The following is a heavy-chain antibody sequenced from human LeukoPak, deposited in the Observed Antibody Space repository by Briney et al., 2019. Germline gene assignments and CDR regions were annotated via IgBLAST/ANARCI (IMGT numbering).Heavy chain of an antibody. J-gene: IGHJ6*02. CDR1: GYTFISYG. CDR3: ARDMAVAGYYYYYGMDV. CDR2: ISAYNGNT. V-gene: IGHV1-18*01. D-gene: IGHD6-19*01. Sequence: EASVKVSCKASGYTFISYGISWVRQAPGQGLEWMGWISAYNGNTNYAQKLQGRVTMTTDTSTSTAYMELRSLRSDDTAVYYCARDMAVAGYYYYYGMDVWGQGTTVTVSS.